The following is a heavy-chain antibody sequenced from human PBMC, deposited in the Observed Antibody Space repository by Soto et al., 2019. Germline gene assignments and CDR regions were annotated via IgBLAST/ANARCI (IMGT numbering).Heavy chain of an antibody. D-gene: IGHD2-2*01. Sequence: SVKVSCKASGGTFSSYTISWVRQAPGQGLEWMGIINPSVGRTNYAQKLQGRVTMTTDTSTSTAYMELRSLRSDDTAVYYCARDLDIVVVPAATRYDAFDIWGQGTMVTVSS. CDR1: GGTFSSYT. CDR3: ARDLDIVVVPAATRYDAFDI. CDR2: INPSVGRT. V-gene: IGHV1-69*08. J-gene: IGHJ3*02.